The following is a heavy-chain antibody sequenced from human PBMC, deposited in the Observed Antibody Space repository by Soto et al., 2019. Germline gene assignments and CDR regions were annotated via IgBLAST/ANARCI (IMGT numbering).Heavy chain of an antibody. D-gene: IGHD3-22*01. CDR1: GFTFSSYA. CDR2: ISYDGSNK. CDR3: ASVVTDGVDY. Sequence: QVQLVESGGGVVQPGRSLRLSCAASGFTFSSYAMHWVRQAPGKGLEWVAVISYDGSNKYYADSVKGRFTISRDNSKNTLYLQMNSLRAEDTAVYYCASVVTDGVDYWGQGTLVTVSS. J-gene: IGHJ4*02. V-gene: IGHV3-30-3*01.